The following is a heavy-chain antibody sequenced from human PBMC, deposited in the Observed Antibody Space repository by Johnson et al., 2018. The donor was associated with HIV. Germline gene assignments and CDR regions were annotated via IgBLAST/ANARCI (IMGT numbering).Heavy chain of an antibody. CDR2: IKSKTDGGTT. D-gene: IGHD1-26*01. J-gene: IGHJ3*02. CDR3: ARGEGYSGSYHRRDAFDI. V-gene: IGHV3-15*01. CDR1: GFTFSNAW. Sequence: EVQLVESGGGLVKPGGSLRLSCEASGFTFSNAWMSWVRQAPGKGLAWVGHIKSKTDGGTTDYAAPVKGRFAISRDNSKNTLYLQMNSLRAEDTAVYYCARGEGYSGSYHRRDAFDIWGQGTMVTVSS.